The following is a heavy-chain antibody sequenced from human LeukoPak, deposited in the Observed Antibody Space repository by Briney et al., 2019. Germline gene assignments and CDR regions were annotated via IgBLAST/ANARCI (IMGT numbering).Heavy chain of an antibody. CDR3: ARDLSGVTIAAAGRDYFDY. CDR2: ISSSSSTI. D-gene: IGHD6-13*01. Sequence: GGSLRLSCAASGFTFSSYSMNWVRQAPGKGLEWVSYISSSSSTIYYADSVKGRFTISRDNAKNSLYLQMNSLRAEDTAVYYCARDLSGVTIAAAGRDYFDYWGQGTLVTVSS. J-gene: IGHJ4*02. CDR1: GFTFSSYS. V-gene: IGHV3-48*01.